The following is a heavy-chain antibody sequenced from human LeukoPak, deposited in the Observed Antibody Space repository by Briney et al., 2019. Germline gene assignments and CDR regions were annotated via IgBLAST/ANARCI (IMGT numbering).Heavy chain of an antibody. Sequence: GGSLRLSCAASGFTFSSYWMHWVRQAPGKGLEWVANIKPDGSEKFYVDSVKGRFTISRDNAKDSVSLQLNSLRVEDTAVYYCASHASGWFAWGQGTLVTVSS. CDR1: GFTFSSYW. CDR3: ASHASGWFA. D-gene: IGHD6-19*01. V-gene: IGHV3-7*01. J-gene: IGHJ5*02. CDR2: IKPDGSEK.